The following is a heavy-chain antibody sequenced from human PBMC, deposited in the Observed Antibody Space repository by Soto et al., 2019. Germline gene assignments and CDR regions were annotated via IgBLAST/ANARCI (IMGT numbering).Heavy chain of an antibody. D-gene: IGHD3-16*01. CDR3: ARDWRQMSRGGFFDY. Sequence: QVRLVQSGAEVKKPGSSVKLSCKVSGGNSNSYSIAWVRQAPGQGLQWLGTIVPLSGTPNHAQQFQARVTITADTSTNTAYLELSSMRSEDTVIYYCARDWRQMSRGGFFDYWGQGSLVTISS. V-gene: IGHV1-69*06. J-gene: IGHJ4*02. CDR1: GGNSNSYS. CDR2: IVPLSGTP.